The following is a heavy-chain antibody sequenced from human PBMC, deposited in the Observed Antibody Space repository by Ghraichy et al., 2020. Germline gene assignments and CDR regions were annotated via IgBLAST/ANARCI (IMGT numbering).Heavy chain of an antibody. CDR3: ASWCSGGSCYGIPVH. J-gene: IGHJ1*01. V-gene: IGHV1-69*02. D-gene: IGHD2-15*01. CDR2: IIPILGIA. CDR1: GGTFSSYT. Sequence: SVKVSCKASGGTFSSYTISWVRQAPGQGLEWMGRIIPILGIANYAQKFQGRVTITADKSTSTAYMELSSLRSEDTAVYYCASWCSGGSCYGIPVHWGQGTLVTVSS.